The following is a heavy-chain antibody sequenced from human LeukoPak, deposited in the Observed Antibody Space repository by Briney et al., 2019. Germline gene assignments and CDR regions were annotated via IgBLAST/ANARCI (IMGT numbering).Heavy chain of an antibody. Sequence: ASVKVSCKASGYTFTSYAMHWVRQAPGQRLEWMGWINAGNGNTKYSQKFQGRVTMTTDTSTSTAYMELRSLRSDDTAVYYCARAGYDFWSGYSYYYYYYMDVWGKGTTVTVSS. CDR2: INAGNGNT. J-gene: IGHJ6*03. V-gene: IGHV1-3*01. CDR1: GYTFTSYA. CDR3: ARAGYDFWSGYSYYYYYYMDV. D-gene: IGHD3-3*01.